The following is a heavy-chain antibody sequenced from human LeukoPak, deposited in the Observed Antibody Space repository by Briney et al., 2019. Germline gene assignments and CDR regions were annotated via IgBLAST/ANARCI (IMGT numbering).Heavy chain of an antibody. CDR3: ARGSTVNGIIIFGVVMKRNWFDP. CDR2: INHSGST. D-gene: IGHD3-3*02. CDR1: GGSFSGYY. J-gene: IGHJ5*02. V-gene: IGHV4-34*01. Sequence: SETLSLTCAVYGGSFSGYYWSWIRQPPGKGLEWIGEINHSGSTNYNPSLKSRVTISVDTSKNQFSLKLTSVTAADTAVYYCARGSTVNGIIIFGVVMKRNWFDPWGQGTLVTVSS.